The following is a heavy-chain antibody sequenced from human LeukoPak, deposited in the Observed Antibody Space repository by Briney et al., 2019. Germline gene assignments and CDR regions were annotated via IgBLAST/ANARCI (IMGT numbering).Heavy chain of an antibody. CDR2: IKQDGSEK. Sequence: GGSLRLSCAASGFTFSSYWMSWVRQAPGKGLEWVANIKQDGSEKYYVDSVKGRFTISRDNAKNSLYLQMNSLRAEDTAVYYCARSTLRFLKWDESYYYMDVWGKGTTVTVSS. CDR1: GFTFSSYW. V-gene: IGHV3-7*01. D-gene: IGHD3-3*01. J-gene: IGHJ6*03. CDR3: ARSTLRFLKWDESYYYMDV.